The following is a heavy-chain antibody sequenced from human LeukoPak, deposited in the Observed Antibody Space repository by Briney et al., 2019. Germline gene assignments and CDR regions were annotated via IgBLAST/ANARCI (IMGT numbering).Heavy chain of an antibody. D-gene: IGHD3-10*01. CDR1: GYSFTSYW. CDR2: IDPSDSYT. V-gene: IGHV5-10-1*01. J-gene: IGHJ6*02. Sequence: GESLKISCKGSGYSFTSYWISWVRQMPGKGLEWMGRIDPSDSYTNYSPSFQGHVTISADKSISTAYLQWSSLKASDTAMYYCARPCYYGSGSYGMDVWGQGTTVTVSS. CDR3: ARPCYYGSGSYGMDV.